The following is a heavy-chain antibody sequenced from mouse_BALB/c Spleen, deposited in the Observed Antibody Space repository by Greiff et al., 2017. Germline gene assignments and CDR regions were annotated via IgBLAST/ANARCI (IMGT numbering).Heavy chain of an antibody. CDR3: ARWYYGSSPYWYFDV. D-gene: IGHD1-1*01. V-gene: IGHV3-2*02. CDR1: GYSITSDYA. Sequence: DVQLVESGPGLVKPSQSLSLTCTVTGYSITSDYAWNWIRQFPGNKLEWMGYISYSGSTSYNPSLKSRISITRDTSKNQFFLQLNSVTTEDTATYYCARWYYGSSPYWYFDVWGAGTTVTVSS. CDR2: ISYSGST. J-gene: IGHJ1*01.